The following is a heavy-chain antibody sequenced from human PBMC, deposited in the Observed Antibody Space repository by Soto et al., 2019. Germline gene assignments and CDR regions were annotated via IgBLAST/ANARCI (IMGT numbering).Heavy chain of an antibody. CDR2: IHYSGNTN. D-gene: IGHD3-9*01. Sequence: QLQLQESGPGLLKPSETLSLTCTVSGGSISSSNDFWGWIRQSPGKGLEWIATIHYSGNTNYYNPSLKSRVTLSGDSSKNQFSLKLSSVSAADTAVYYCVRRTPAPGYIWGQGTLVTVSA. CDR1: GGSISSSNDF. J-gene: IGHJ3*02. CDR3: VRRTPAPGYI. V-gene: IGHV4-39*01.